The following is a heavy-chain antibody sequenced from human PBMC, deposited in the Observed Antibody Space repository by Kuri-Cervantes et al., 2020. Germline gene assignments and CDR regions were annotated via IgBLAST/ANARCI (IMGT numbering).Heavy chain of an antibody. Sequence: GESLKISCAASGFTFSSYAMHWVRQAPGKGLERVAVISYDGSNKYYADSVKGRFTISRDNAKNSLYLQMNSLRAEDTAVYYCARDVPLSGSGSYVDYYGMDAWGQGTTVTVSS. J-gene: IGHJ6*02. D-gene: IGHD3-10*01. V-gene: IGHV3-30-3*01. CDR3: ARDVPLSGSGSYVDYYGMDA. CDR1: GFTFSSYA. CDR2: ISYDGSNK.